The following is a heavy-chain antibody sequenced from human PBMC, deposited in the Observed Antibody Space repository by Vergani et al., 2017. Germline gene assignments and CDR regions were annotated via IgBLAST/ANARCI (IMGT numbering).Heavy chain of an antibody. CDR1: GFTFSSYW. D-gene: IGHD2-21*01. CDR2: INSDGSST. Sequence: VQLVESGGGLVQPGGSLRLSCAASGFTFSSYWMHWVRQAPGKGLVWVSRINSDGSSTSYADSVKGRFTISRDNAKNTLYLQMNSLRAEDTAVYYCARNPYCGGDCYWVYYYMDVWGKGTTVTVSS. CDR3: ARNPYCGGDCYWVYYYMDV. V-gene: IGHV3-74*01. J-gene: IGHJ6*03.